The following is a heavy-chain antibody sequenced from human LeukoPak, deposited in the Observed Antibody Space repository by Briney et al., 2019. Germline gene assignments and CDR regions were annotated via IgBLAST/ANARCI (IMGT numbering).Heavy chain of an antibody. Sequence: PSETLSLTCTVSGGSISSYYWSWIRQPPGKGLEWIGYIYYSGSTNYNPSLKSRVTISVDTSKSQFSLKLSSVTAADTAMYYCARHSDAFDIWGQGTIVTVSS. V-gene: IGHV4-59*01. CDR3: ARHSDAFDI. CDR2: IYYSGST. CDR1: GGSISSYY. J-gene: IGHJ3*02.